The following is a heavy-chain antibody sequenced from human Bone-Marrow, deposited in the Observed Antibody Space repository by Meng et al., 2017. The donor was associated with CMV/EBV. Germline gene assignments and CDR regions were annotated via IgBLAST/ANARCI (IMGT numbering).Heavy chain of an antibody. CDR2: INSDGSST. CDR1: GFTFSSDW. Sequence: GESLKISCAASGFTFSSDWMHWVRQAPGKGLVWVSRINSDGSSTSYADSVKGRFTISRDNAKNTLYLQMNSLRAEDTAVYYCARAIVGATLDAFVIWGQGTMVTVSS. J-gene: IGHJ3*02. CDR3: ARAIVGATLDAFVI. D-gene: IGHD1-26*01. V-gene: IGHV3-74*01.